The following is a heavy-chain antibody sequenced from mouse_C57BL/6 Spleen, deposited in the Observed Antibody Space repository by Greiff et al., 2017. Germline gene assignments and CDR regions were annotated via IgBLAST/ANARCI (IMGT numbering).Heavy chain of an antibody. D-gene: IGHD1-1*01. CDR3: ARADDYGSSPWYFDV. Sequence: QVQLQQSGAELVRPGTSVKVSCKASGYAFTNYLIEWVKQRPGQGLEWIGVINPGSGGTNYNEKFKGKATLTADKSSSTAYMQLSSLTSEDSAVYFCARADDYGSSPWYFDVWGTGTTVTVSS. J-gene: IGHJ1*03. CDR1: GYAFTNYL. CDR2: INPGSGGT. V-gene: IGHV1-54*01.